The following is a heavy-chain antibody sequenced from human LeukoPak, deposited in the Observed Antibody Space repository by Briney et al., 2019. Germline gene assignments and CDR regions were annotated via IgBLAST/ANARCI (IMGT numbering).Heavy chain of an antibody. D-gene: IGHD3-16*01. J-gene: IGHJ2*01. CDR1: GFTVSNNY. Sequence: GGSLRLSRAASGFTVSNNYMSWVRQAPGKGLEWVSVIYSDFSTYYADSVKGRFTFSRDNVKNTLYLHMNNLRAEDTAVYYCARNEFGREYFDLWGRGTLVTVSS. CDR3: ARNEFGREYFDL. V-gene: IGHV3-53*01. CDR2: IYSDFST.